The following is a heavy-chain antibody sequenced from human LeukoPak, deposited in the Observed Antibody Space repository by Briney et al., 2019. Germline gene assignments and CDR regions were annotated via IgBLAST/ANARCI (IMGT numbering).Heavy chain of an antibody. Sequence: GGSLRLSCAASGFTFSSYSMNWVRQAPGKGLEWVPSISSSSSYIYYADSVKDRFTISRDNAKNSLYLQMNSLRAEDTAVYYCARTIATGHFQHWGQGTLVTVSS. V-gene: IGHV3-21*01. CDR2: ISSSSSYI. CDR3: ARTIATGHFQH. D-gene: IGHD3-9*01. CDR1: GFTFSSYS. J-gene: IGHJ1*01.